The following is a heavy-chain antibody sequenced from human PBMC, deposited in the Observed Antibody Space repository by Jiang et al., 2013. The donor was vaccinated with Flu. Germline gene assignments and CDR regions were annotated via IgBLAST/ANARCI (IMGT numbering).Heavy chain of an antibody. CDR1: GYTFTSYA. D-gene: IGHD3-22*01. CDR2: INAGNGNT. CDR3: ARWDSSGYLIGSHHFDP. Sequence: GAEVKKPGASVKVSCKASGYTFTSYAMHWVRQAPGQRLEWMGWINAGNGNTKYSQKFQGRVTITRDTSASTAYMELSSLRSEDTAVYYCARWDSSGYLIGSHHFDPWGQGTLVTVSS. V-gene: IGHV1-3*01. J-gene: IGHJ5*02.